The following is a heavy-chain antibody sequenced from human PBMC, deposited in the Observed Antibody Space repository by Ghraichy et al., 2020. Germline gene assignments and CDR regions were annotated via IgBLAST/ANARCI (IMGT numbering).Heavy chain of an antibody. V-gene: IGHV3-74*03. CDR2: INTDGSFI. D-gene: IGHD5-18*01. J-gene: IGHJ4*02. CDR3: TRDSYSTSRW. CDR1: GFIFSDNW. Sequence: GESLRLSCAASGFIFSDNWFHWVRQAPGKGLVWVSRINTDGSFITYADSVKGRFTISRDNAKNTLYLQMNSLRVEDTAIYYCTRDSYSTSRWWGQGTLVTVSS.